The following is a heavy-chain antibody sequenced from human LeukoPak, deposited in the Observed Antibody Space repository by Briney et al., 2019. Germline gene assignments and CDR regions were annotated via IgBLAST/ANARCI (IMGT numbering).Heavy chain of an antibody. CDR1: GFTFSSYE. CDR2: IRNDGSNK. V-gene: IGHV3-30*02. Sequence: GGSLRLSCAASGFTFSSYEMNWVRQAPGKGLEWVAFIRNDGSNKYYADSVKGRFTISRDNSKNTLYLQMNSLRAEDTAVYYCAKGPNYDILTGWRKTYNGFDIWGQGTMVTVSS. J-gene: IGHJ3*02. CDR3: AKGPNYDILTGWRKTYNGFDI. D-gene: IGHD3-9*01.